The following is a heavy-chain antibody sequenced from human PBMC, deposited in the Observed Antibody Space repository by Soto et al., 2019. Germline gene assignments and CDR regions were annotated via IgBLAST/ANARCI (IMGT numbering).Heavy chain of an antibody. CDR3: ASMGGVVVITSDDY. V-gene: IGHV3-30-3*01. CDR2: ISYDGSNK. D-gene: IGHD3-22*01. CDR1: GFTFSSYA. Sequence: QVQLVESGGGVVQPGRSLRLSCAASGFTFSSYAMHWVRQAPGKGLEWVAVISYDGSNKYYADSVKGRFTISRDNSKNTLYLQMNSLRAEDTAVYYCASMGGVVVITSDDYWGQGTQVTVSS. J-gene: IGHJ4*02.